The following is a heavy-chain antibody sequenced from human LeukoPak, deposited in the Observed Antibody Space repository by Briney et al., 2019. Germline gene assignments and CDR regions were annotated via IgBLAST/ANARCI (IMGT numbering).Heavy chain of an antibody. J-gene: IGHJ4*02. CDR3: AKFLPTHIVVANYYFDY. CDR1: GFTFSSYA. CDR2: ISGSGGST. Sequence: GGSLRLSCAASGFTFSSYAMSWVRQAPGKGLQRVSAISGSGGSTYYADSVKGRFTISRDNSKNTLYLQMNSLRAEDTAVYYCAKFLPTHIVVANYYFDYWGQGTLVTVSS. V-gene: IGHV3-23*01. D-gene: IGHD2-21*01.